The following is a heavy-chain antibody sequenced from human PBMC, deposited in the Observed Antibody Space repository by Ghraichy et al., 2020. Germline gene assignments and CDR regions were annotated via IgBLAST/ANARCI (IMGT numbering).Heavy chain of an antibody. D-gene: IGHD3-22*01. Sequence: GESLNISCAASGFTFSSSAMSWVRQAPGKGLEWVSGISGSGDSTFYADSVKGRFTISRDNSRNTLYLQTNSLRVEDTAVYYCAKDPYPYYDSSGYLDYSYFAMGVWGQGTTVTVSS. CDR3: AKDPYPYYDSSGYLDYSYFAMGV. CDR1: GFTFSSSA. CDR2: ISGSGDST. V-gene: IGHV3-23*01. J-gene: IGHJ6*02.